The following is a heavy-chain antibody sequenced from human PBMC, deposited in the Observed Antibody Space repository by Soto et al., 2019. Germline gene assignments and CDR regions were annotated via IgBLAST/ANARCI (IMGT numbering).Heavy chain of an antibody. V-gene: IGHV3-48*02. CDR2: ISSTSSAR. CDR1: GFTFSVHS. D-gene: IGHD3-9*01. J-gene: IGHJ6*02. CDR3: ARDSDIYYGMDV. Sequence: PGGSLRLSCAASGFTFSVHSMNWVRRAPGKGLEWVSYISSTSSARYYADSVRGRFTIYRDNVKYSLYLQMNSLTDEDTAVYYCARDSDIYYGMDVWGQGTTVTVSS.